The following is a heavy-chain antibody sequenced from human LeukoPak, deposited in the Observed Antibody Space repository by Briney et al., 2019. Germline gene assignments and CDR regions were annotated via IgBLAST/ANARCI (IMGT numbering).Heavy chain of an antibody. CDR3: AKGSSSSRPYYFDY. V-gene: IGHV3-23*01. D-gene: IGHD6-6*01. J-gene: IGHJ4*02. CDR2: ITGSGTDT. Sequence: GGSLRLSCAASGFTFYNYAMSWVRQAPGKGLEWVSAITGSGTDTFHADSVKGRFTISRDNSESTLYLQMNSLRAEGTATYYCAKGSSSSRPYYFDYWGQGTLVTVSS. CDR1: GFTFYNYA.